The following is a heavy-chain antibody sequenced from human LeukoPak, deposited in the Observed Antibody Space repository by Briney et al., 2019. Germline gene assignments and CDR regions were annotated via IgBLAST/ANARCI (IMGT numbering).Heavy chain of an antibody. J-gene: IGHJ4*02. V-gene: IGHV4-34*01. Sequence: GSLRLSCAASGFTFSSYSMNWVRQPPGKGLEWIGEINHSGSTNYNPSLKSRVTISVDTSKNQFSLKLSSVTAADTAVYYCARGDWYYDFWSGAQRQGYFDYWGQGTLVTVSS. CDR2: INHSGST. CDR1: GFTFSSYS. CDR3: ARGDWYYDFWSGAQRQGYFDY. D-gene: IGHD3-3*01.